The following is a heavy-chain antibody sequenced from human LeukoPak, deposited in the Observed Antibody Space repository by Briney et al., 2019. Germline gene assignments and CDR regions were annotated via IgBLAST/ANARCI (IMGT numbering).Heavy chain of an antibody. CDR3: ATDLAAAGNFYCDY. V-gene: IGHV1-24*01. CDR1: GYTLTELS. D-gene: IGHD6-13*01. Sequence: GASVTVSCKVSGYTLTELSMHWVRQAPGKGLERTGGFNPADGETIYAQKLQGRVTMTEETSTDTAYMELSSLRSDDTAVYYCATDLAAAGNFYCDYWGQGALVTVSS. J-gene: IGHJ4*02. CDR2: FNPADGET.